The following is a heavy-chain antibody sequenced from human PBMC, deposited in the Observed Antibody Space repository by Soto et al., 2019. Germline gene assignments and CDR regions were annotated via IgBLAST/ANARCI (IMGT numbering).Heavy chain of an antibody. CDR3: AREYYYDSSGYPDY. J-gene: IGHJ4*02. CDR2: INPNSGGT. Sequence: ASVNVSCKSSGYTFTGYYIHWVRQAPGQGLEWMGWINPNSGGTNYAQKFQGRVTMTRDTSISTAYMELSRLRSDDTAVYYCAREYYYDSSGYPDYWGQGTLVTVSS. V-gene: IGHV1-2*02. D-gene: IGHD3-22*01. CDR1: GYTFTGYY.